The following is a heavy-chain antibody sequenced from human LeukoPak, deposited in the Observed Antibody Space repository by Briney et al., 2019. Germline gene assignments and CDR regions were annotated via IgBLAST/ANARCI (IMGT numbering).Heavy chain of an antibody. CDR2: INTDGSAT. D-gene: IGHD5-24*01. Sequence: GGSLRLSCAGSGFTFSRHLMCWVRQDPGKGLVWVSRINTDGSATLYSDSVKGRFTISRDNAKNTLYLQMSSLRAEDAGVYYCGSSEDGYIDYWGQGTLVSVSS. J-gene: IGHJ4*02. V-gene: IGHV3-74*01. CDR3: GSSEDGYIDY. CDR1: GFTFSRHL.